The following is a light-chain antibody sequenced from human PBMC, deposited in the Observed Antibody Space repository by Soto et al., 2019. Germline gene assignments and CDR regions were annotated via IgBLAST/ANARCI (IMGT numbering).Light chain of an antibody. CDR1: SSNIGAGYD. CDR2: DNT. V-gene: IGLV1-40*01. CDR3: QSYDSTLNGWV. J-gene: IGLJ3*02. Sequence: QLVLTQPPSVSGAPGQRVTISCTGSSSNIGAGYDVHWYQQLPGTAPKLLIYDNTNRPSGVPDRFSGSKSGTSVSLAITGLQAEDEADYYCQSYDSTLNGWVFGGGTKLTVL.